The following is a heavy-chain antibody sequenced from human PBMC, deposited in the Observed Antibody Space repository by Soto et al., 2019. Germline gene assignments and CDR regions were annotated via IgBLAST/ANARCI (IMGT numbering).Heavy chain of an antibody. D-gene: IGHD2-2*03. CDR3: ARAGMDIVVVPAASPLYYYGMDV. Sequence: XGSLRLSCAASGFTFTDYYMSWIRQAPGKGLEWVSYISGSGSTIYYAASVKGRFTISRDNAKNSLYLQMNSLRTEDTAVYFCARAGMDIVVVPAASPLYYYGMDVWGQGTTVTVSS. CDR1: GFTFTDYY. CDR2: ISGSGSTI. V-gene: IGHV3-11*01. J-gene: IGHJ6*02.